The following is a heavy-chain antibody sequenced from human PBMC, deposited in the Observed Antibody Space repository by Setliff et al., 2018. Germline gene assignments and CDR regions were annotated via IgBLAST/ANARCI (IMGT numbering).Heavy chain of an antibody. CDR3: ARLVRFCTRTACQRVAGAES. J-gene: IGHJ5*01. CDR2: ISSYNDVT. D-gene: IGHD2-8*01. Sequence: ASVKVSCKASGHIFSSYGISWVRQAPGQGLEWMGWISSYNDVTNYEQRFQGRVTMTTDTSTNTFYLELRSLRPDDTAVYYCARLVRFCTRTACQRVAGAESWGQGTLVTVSS. CDR1: GHIFSSYG. V-gene: IGHV1-18*01.